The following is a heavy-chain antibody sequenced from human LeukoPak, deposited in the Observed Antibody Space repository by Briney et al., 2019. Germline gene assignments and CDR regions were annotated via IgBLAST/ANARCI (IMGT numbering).Heavy chain of an antibody. CDR3: ARDRREHNRPYDYDSSGYYSDY. D-gene: IGHD3-22*01. V-gene: IGHV3-53*01. J-gene: IGHJ4*02. CDR1: GITVSSSY. CDR2: ISTGGST. Sequence: GGSLRLSCIASGITVSSSYMSWVRQAPGKGLEWVSAISTGGSTFYAESVKGRFIVSRDNSRDTLHLQMNSLRAEDTAVYYCARDRREHNRPYDYDSSGYYSDYWGQGTLVTVSS.